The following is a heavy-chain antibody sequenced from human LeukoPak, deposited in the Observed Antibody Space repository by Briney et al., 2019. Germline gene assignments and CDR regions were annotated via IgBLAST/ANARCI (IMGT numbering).Heavy chain of an antibody. D-gene: IGHD3-16*02. CDR3: ARQSPYYDYVWGSYRPINWFDP. Sequence: SSETLSLTCTVPGGSISSYYWSWIRQPPGKGLEWIGYIYYSGSTNYNPSLKSRVTISVDTSKNQFSLKLGSVTAADTAVYYCARQSPYYDYVWGSYRPINWFDPWGQGTLVTVSS. CDR1: GGSISSYY. CDR2: IYYSGST. J-gene: IGHJ5*02. V-gene: IGHV4-59*08.